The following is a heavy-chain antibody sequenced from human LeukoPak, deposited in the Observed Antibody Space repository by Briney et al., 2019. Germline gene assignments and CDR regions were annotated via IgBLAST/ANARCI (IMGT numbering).Heavy chain of an antibody. Sequence: GGSLRLSCAASGFTFSTYAMSWVRQAPGKGLEWVSAISVSAGSTYYADSVKGRFTISRDNSKNTLYLQMNSLRAEDTAVFYCAKGGGSYGFDPWGQGTLVTVSS. J-gene: IGHJ5*02. D-gene: IGHD1-26*01. CDR3: AKGGGSYGFDP. V-gene: IGHV3-23*01. CDR1: GFTFSTYA. CDR2: ISVSAGST.